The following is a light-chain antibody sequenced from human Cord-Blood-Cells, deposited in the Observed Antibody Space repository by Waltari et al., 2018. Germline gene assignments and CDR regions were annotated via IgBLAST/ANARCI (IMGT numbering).Light chain of an antibody. V-gene: IGKV1-39*01. CDR3: QQSYSTPPG. CDR1: QSISSY. CDR2: AAS. J-gene: IGKJ1*01. Sequence: EIQMTQSPSSLSASVGDRVTITCRASQSISSYLNWYQQKPGKAPKLLIYAASSLQSGVPSRFSGSGSGTDFTLTISILQPEDFATYYCQQSYSTPPGFGQGTKVEIK.